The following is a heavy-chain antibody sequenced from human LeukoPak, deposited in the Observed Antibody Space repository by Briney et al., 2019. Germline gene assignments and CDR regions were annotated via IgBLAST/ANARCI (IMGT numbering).Heavy chain of an antibody. Sequence: PGGSLRLSCAASGFTFSSYEMNWVRQTPGKGLEWVSYIRSSGITVYYADSVKGRFTMSRDNSEKTLYLQMNSLRAEDTSVYYCAKNIRQLGNYQYYMDVWGKGTPVTVSS. CDR2: IRSSGITV. D-gene: IGHD7-27*01. J-gene: IGHJ6*03. CDR3: AKNIRQLGNYQYYMDV. CDR1: GFTFSSYE. V-gene: IGHV3-48*03.